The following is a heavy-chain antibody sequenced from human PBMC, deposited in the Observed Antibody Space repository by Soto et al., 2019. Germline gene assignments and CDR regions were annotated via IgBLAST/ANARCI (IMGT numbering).Heavy chain of an antibody. Sequence: PGESLKISCKGSGYSFTNYWIGWVRQMPGKGLEWMGIINPGDSDTRYSPSFQGQVTISADKSIRSAYLQWSSLKASDTAMYYCVRSFTAGTAGDYWGQGTLVTVSS. CDR2: INPGDSDT. J-gene: IGHJ4*02. V-gene: IGHV5-51*01. D-gene: IGHD6-19*01. CDR1: GYSFTNYW. CDR3: VRSFTAGTAGDY.